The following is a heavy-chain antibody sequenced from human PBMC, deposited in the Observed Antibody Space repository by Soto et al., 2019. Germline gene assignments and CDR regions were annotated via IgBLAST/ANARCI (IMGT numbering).Heavy chain of an antibody. CDR1: GFTFSSYW. D-gene: IGHD3-16*02. J-gene: IGHJ5*02. V-gene: IGHV3-7*01. CDR3: ARDFYDYIWGSYLTNWFDP. CDR2: IKQDGSEK. Sequence: GGSLRLSCAASGFTFSSYWMSWVRQAPGKGLEWVANIKQDGSEKYYVDSVKGRFTISRDNAKNSLYLQMNSLRAEDTAVYYCARDFYDYIWGSYLTNWFDPWGQGTLVTVSS.